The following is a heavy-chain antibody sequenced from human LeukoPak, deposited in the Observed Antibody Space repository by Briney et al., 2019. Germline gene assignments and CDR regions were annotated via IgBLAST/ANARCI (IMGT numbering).Heavy chain of an antibody. D-gene: IGHD3-22*01. CDR2: INSDESST. V-gene: IGHV3-74*01. CDR3: ARGGYYYDSSGYYYSPDY. CDR1: GFTFSSYW. Sequence: GGSLRLSCAASGFTFSSYWMYWVRQAPGKGLVWVSRINSDESSTSYADSVKGRFTISRDNAKNTLYLQMNSLRAEDTAVYYCARGGYYYDSSGYYYSPDYWGQGTLVTVSS. J-gene: IGHJ4*02.